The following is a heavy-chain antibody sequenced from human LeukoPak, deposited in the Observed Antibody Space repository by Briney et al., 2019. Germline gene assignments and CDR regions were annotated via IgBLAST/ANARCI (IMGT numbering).Heavy chain of an antibody. V-gene: IGHV3-30*18. D-gene: IGHD1-26*01. CDR1: GFTFSSFS. Sequence: GRSLRLSCAATGFTFSSFSMHWVRQAPGKGLEWVAVLSYDGNNKYYADSVKGRFTISRDNSKNTLYLQTNSLRTEDTAVYYCAKGRVGANGYYYYGMDVWGQGTTVTVPS. CDR3: AKGRVGANGYYYYGMDV. CDR2: LSYDGNNK. J-gene: IGHJ6*02.